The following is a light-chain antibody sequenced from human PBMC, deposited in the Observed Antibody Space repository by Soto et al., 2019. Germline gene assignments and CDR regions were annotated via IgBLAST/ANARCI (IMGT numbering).Light chain of an antibody. Sequence: EIVMTQSPATLSVSPGERATLSCRASQSVSSDFAWYQQKPGQAPRLLIYGASTRATGIPARFSGSGSGTEFTLTISSLQSEDFAVYYCQQYNNWLTFGGGTKVDIK. J-gene: IGKJ4*01. CDR2: GAS. CDR1: QSVSSD. CDR3: QQYNNWLT. V-gene: IGKV3-15*01.